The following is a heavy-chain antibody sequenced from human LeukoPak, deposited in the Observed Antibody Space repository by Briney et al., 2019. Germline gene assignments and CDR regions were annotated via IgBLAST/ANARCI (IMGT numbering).Heavy chain of an antibody. Sequence: GGSLRLSCAASGFTFSSYSMNWVRQAPGKGLEWVSSISSRSSYIYYADSVKGRFTISRDNAKNSLYLQMNSLRAEDTAVYYCARDRSLGTVWFGPKRYYYFDYWGQGTLVTVSS. CDR1: GFTFSSYS. CDR2: ISSRSSYI. CDR3: ARDRSLGTVWFGPKRYYYFDY. J-gene: IGHJ4*02. D-gene: IGHD3-10*01. V-gene: IGHV3-21*01.